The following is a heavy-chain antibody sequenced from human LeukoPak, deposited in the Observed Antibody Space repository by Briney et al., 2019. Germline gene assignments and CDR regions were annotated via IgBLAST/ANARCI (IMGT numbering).Heavy chain of an antibody. CDR3: AKDTGRVVPDAFDI. CDR2: ISGSGGST. D-gene: IGHD2-2*01. V-gene: IGHV3-23*01. Sequence: PGGSLRLSCAASGFTSSSYSMSWVRQAPGKGLEWVSAISGSGGSTYYADSVKGRFTISRDNSKNTLYLQVNSLRVEDTAVYYCAKDTGRVVPDAFDIWGQGTMVTVSS. J-gene: IGHJ3*02. CDR1: GFTSSSYS.